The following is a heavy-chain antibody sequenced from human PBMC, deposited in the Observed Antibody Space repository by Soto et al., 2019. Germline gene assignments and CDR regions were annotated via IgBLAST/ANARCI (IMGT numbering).Heavy chain of an antibody. CDR3: TSSSWYSSWFDP. J-gene: IGHJ5*02. CDR2: IKSKTDGGTT. V-gene: IGHV3-15*07. Sequence: EVQLVESGGGLVKPGGSLRLSCAASGFTFSNAWMNWVRQAPGKGLEWVGRIKSKTDGGTTDYAAPVKGRLTISRDDSKNTLYLQMNSLKTEDTAVYYCTSSSWYSSWFDPWGQGTLVTVSS. CDR1: GFTFSNAW. D-gene: IGHD6-13*01.